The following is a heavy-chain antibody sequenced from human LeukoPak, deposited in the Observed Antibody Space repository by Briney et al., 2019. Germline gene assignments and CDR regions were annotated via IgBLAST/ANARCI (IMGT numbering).Heavy chain of an antibody. CDR2: IIPIFGTA. J-gene: IGHJ6*04. V-gene: IGHV1-69*06. CDR3: ARASITMVGGYYGMDV. D-gene: IGHD3-10*02. Sequence: SVKVSCKASGGTFSSYAISWVRQAPGQGLKWMGGIIPIFGTANYAQKFQGRVTITADKSTSTAYMELSSLRSEDTAVYYCARASITMVGGYYGMDVWGKGTTVTVSS. CDR1: GGTFSSYA.